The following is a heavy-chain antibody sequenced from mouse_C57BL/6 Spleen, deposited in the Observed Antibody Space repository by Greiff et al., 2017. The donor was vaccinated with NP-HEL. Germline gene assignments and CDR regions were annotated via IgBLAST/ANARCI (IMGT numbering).Heavy chain of an antibody. CDR3: ANSFYYDLDY. J-gene: IGHJ2*01. CDR2: IYPGSGST. CDR1: GYTFTSYW. V-gene: IGHV1-55*01. D-gene: IGHD2-4*01. Sequence: VQLQQPGAELVKPGASVKMSCKASGYTFTSYWITWVKQRPGQGLEWIGDIYPGSGSTNYNEKFKSKATLTVDKSSSTAYMQLSSLTSEDSAVYYCANSFYYDLDYWGQGTTLTVSS.